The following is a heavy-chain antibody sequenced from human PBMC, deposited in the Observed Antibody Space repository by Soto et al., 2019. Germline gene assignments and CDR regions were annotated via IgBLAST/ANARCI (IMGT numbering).Heavy chain of an antibody. J-gene: IGHJ4*02. Sequence: VQLVQSGAEVKKPGPSVKVSCKASGGTFSNYPFIWVRQAPGQGLDWMGGIIPIFGTTDYGQRFQGRVTITADASTNTAYMELSSLRSDDTAVYYCARGLYCGGGCYSHFDYWGQGTLVTVSS. CDR3: ARGLYCGGGCYSHFDY. D-gene: IGHD2-21*02. CDR2: IIPIFGTT. V-gene: IGHV1-69*01. CDR1: GGTFSNYP.